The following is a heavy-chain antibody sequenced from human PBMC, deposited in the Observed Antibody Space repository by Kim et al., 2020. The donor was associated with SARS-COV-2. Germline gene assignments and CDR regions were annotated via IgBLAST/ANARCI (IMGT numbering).Heavy chain of an antibody. V-gene: IGHV3-11*06. Sequence: RFTISRDNSKNSLYLQMNSLRAEDTAIYYCARYRTYYYDSSGYFDAFDIWGQGTMVIVSS. CDR3: ARYRTYYYDSSGYFDAFDI. D-gene: IGHD3-22*01. J-gene: IGHJ3*02.